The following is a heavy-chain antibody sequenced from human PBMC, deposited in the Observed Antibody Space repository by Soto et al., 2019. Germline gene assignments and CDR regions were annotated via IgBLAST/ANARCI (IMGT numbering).Heavy chain of an antibody. J-gene: IGHJ4*02. Sequence: PSETLSLTCTVSGGSISSYYWSWIRQPPGKGLEWIGYIYYSGSTNYNPSLKSRVTISVDTSKNQFSLKLSSVTAADTAVYYCARERSGSGYSKYFDYWGQGTLVTVSS. CDR3: ARERSGSGYSKYFDY. D-gene: IGHD3-22*01. CDR2: IYYSGST. CDR1: GGSISSYY. V-gene: IGHV4-59*01.